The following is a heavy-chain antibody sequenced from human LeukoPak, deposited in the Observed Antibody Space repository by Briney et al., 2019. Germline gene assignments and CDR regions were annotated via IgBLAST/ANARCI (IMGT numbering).Heavy chain of an antibody. Sequence: SETLSLTCTVSGGSISSSSYYWGWIRQPPRKGLEWIGSIYYSGSTYYNPSLKSRVTISVDTSKNQFSLKLSSVTAADTAVYYCARGLWGSSFDYWGQGTLVTVSS. CDR2: IYYSGST. CDR1: GGSISSSSYY. CDR3: ARGLWGSSFDY. D-gene: IGHD7-27*01. J-gene: IGHJ4*02. V-gene: IGHV4-39*07.